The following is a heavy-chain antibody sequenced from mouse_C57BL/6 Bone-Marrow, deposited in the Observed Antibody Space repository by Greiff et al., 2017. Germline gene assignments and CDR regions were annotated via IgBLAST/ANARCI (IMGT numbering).Heavy chain of an antibody. D-gene: IGHD1-1*01. J-gene: IGHJ1*03. Sequence: QVQLKQPGAELVKPGASVKMSCKASGYTFTSYWMNWVNQRPGQCLEWIGYINPTSGYTNYNHTFKNKATLTSDNSSNTSYMQLSSLTYEDSAVFYCASNGYVSSNWYFDVWGTGPTVTVSS. CDR1: GYTFTSYW. CDR2: INPTSGYT. CDR3: ASNGYVSSNWYFDV. V-gene: IGHV1-7*01.